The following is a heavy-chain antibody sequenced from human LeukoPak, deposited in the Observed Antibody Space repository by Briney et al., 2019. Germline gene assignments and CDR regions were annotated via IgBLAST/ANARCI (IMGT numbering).Heavy chain of an antibody. D-gene: IGHD2-2*02. CDR2: ISGSGGST. Sequence: EGSLRLSCAASGFTFSSYAMSWVRQAPGKGLEWVSAISGSGGSTYYADSVKGRFTISRDNSKNTLYLQMNSLRAEDTAVYYCAKAIDIVVVPAAIPVFDYWGQGTLVTVSS. J-gene: IGHJ4*02. V-gene: IGHV3-23*01. CDR1: GFTFSSYA. CDR3: AKAIDIVVVPAAIPVFDY.